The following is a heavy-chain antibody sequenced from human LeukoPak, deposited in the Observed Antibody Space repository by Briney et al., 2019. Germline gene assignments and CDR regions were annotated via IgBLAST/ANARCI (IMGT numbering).Heavy chain of an antibody. Sequence: GGSLRLSCAASGFTFTTYAMSWVRQAPGKGLEWVSAISGSGGSTYYADSVKARFTSSRDNSKNTLYLQMNSLRAEDTAVYYCARRCYDSSGFDYWGQGTLVTVSS. V-gene: IGHV3-23*01. CDR3: ARRCYDSSGFDY. CDR2: ISGSGGST. D-gene: IGHD3-22*01. CDR1: GFTFTTYA. J-gene: IGHJ4*02.